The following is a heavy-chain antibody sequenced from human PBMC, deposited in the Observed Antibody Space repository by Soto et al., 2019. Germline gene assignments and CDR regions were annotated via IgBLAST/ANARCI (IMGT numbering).Heavy chain of an antibody. CDR2: IYHSGST. CDR1: GGSISSGGDS. D-gene: IGHD4-17*01. Sequence: PSETLSLTCAVSGGSISSGGDSWSWIAQPPGKGLEWIGYIYHSGSTYYNPSLKSRVTISVDRSKSQFSLKLSPVTAAETAVYYCATFYGDYVSYWGQGTLVTVSS. V-gene: IGHV4-30-2*01. CDR3: ATFYGDYVSY. J-gene: IGHJ4*02.